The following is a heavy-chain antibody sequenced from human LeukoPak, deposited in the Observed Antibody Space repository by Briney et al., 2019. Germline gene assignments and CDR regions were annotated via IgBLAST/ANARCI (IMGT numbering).Heavy chain of an antibody. CDR2: ISSDGSDK. D-gene: IGHD3-3*01. CDR3: AKDQQRFLEWSPSDY. Sequence: GGSLRLSCATSGFTFSSYAMHWVRQAPGKGLEWVAVISSDGSDKYYADSVKGRFTISRDNSKDTLFLQMNSLRPEDTAVYYCAKDQQRFLEWSPSDYWGQGTLVTVSS. V-gene: IGHV3-30*14. J-gene: IGHJ4*02. CDR1: GFTFSSYA.